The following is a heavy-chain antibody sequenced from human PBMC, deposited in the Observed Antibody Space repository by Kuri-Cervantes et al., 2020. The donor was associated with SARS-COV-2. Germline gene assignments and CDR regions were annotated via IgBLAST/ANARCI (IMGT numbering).Heavy chain of an antibody. CDR3: ARGLDFWSGYYGMDV. Sequence: ASVKVSCKASGYTFTSYAMHWVRQAPGQRLEWMGWINAGNGNTKYSQKFQGRVTITRDTSASTAYMELRSLRSDDTAVYYCARGLDFWSGYYGMDVWGQGTTVTVSS. CDR2: INAGNGNT. J-gene: IGHJ6*02. D-gene: IGHD3-3*01. CDR1: GYTFTSYA. V-gene: IGHV1-3*01.